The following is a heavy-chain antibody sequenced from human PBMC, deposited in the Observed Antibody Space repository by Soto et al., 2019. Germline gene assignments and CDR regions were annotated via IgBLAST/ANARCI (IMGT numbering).Heavy chain of an antibody. V-gene: IGHV3-30-3*01. CDR3: AGERETSSWFLSGFEY. CDR2: ISDDGSKK. D-gene: IGHD6-19*01. CDR1: GLTFIRHA. J-gene: IGHJ4*02. Sequence: QVQLVESGGGVVQPGRSLRLSCAASGLTFIRHAMHWVRQVPGKGLEWVAAISDDGSKKHYVDSVKGRFSISRDKSRNTVFLQMNSLRAEGTAVYFCAGERETSSWFLSGFEYWGQGTLVTVSS.